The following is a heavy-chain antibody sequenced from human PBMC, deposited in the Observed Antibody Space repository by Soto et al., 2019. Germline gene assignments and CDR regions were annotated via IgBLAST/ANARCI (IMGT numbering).Heavy chain of an antibody. CDR2: IYYSGST. V-gene: IGHV4-59*01. CDR3: ARGLGGDYVEGNWFDP. CDR1: GGSISSYY. D-gene: IGHD4-17*01. Sequence: SETLSLTCTVSGGSISSYYWSWIRQPPGKGLEWIGYIYYSGSTNYNPSLKSRVTISVDTSKNQFSLKLSSVTAADTAVYYCARGLGGDYVEGNWFDPWGQGTLGTVAS. J-gene: IGHJ5*02.